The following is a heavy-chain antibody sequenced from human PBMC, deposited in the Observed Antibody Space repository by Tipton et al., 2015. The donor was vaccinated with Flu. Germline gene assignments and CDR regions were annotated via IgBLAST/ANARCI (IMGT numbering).Heavy chain of an antibody. D-gene: IGHD6-19*01. CDR3: ARGIAVAREAWWYFDL. CDR2: MYYSGST. V-gene: IGHV4-59*01. CDR1: GGSISSYY. Sequence: TLSLTCTVSGGSISSYYWSWIRQPPGKGLEWIGYMYYSGSTNYNPSHKSRVTISVDTSKNQFSLKLSSVTAADTAVYYCARGIAVAREAWWYFDLWGRGTLVTVSS. J-gene: IGHJ2*01.